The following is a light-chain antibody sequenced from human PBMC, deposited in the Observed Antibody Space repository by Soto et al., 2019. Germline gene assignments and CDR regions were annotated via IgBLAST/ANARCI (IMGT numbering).Light chain of an antibody. CDR3: LSHTTSRTYV. J-gene: IGLJ1*01. V-gene: IGLV2-14*03. CDR2: NIN. CDR1: SSDIGAYEY. Sequence: QSALTQPASVSGSPGQSITISCSGTSSDIGAYEYVSWYRQHPGKPPKLMIYNINNRPSGVSYRFSGSKSGNTASLTISRLQTEDEADYYCLSHTTSRTYVFGPGTKVTVL.